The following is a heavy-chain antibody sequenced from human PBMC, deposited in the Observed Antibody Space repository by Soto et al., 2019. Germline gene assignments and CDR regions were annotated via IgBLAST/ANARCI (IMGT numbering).Heavy chain of an antibody. Sequence: GASVKVSCKASGYTFTSYGISWVRQAPGQGLEWMGWISAYNGNTNYVQKLQGRVTMTTDTSTSTAYMELRSLRSDDTAVYYCARGSSIAGLYYGMDVWGQGTTVTVSS. D-gene: IGHD6-6*01. J-gene: IGHJ6*02. CDR2: ISAYNGNT. CDR1: GYTFTSYG. CDR3: ARGSSIAGLYYGMDV. V-gene: IGHV1-18*01.